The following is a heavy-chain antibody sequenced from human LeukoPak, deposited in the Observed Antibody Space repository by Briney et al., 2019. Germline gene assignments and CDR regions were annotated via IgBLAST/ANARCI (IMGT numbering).Heavy chain of an antibody. CDR2: IHHSGSP. CDR3: ARDGYYDFWSGYPRFDP. D-gene: IGHD3-3*01. Sequence: TLSLTCAISSGSIFSSNWWSWVRQPPGKGLEWIGEIHHSGSPNYNPSLKSRVTISVDQSKNQFYLNLRAVTAADMAVYYCARDGYYDFWSGYPRFDPWGQGTLVTVSS. CDR1: SGSIFSSNW. V-gene: IGHV4-4*02. J-gene: IGHJ5*02.